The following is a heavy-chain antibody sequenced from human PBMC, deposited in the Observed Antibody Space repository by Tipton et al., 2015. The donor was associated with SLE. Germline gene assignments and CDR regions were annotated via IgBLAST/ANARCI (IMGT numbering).Heavy chain of an antibody. J-gene: IGHJ3*02. CDR2: IKSKTGGGTT. CDR1: GFTFSNAW. CDR3: TTDQWRLTHYDILTHAFDI. Sequence: SLRLSCAASGFTFSNAWMSWVRQAPGKGLEWVGRIKSKTGGGTTDYAAPVKGRFTISRDDSKNTLYLQMNSLKTEDTAVYYCTTDQWRLTHYDILTHAFDIWGQGTMVTVSS. V-gene: IGHV3-15*01. D-gene: IGHD3-9*01.